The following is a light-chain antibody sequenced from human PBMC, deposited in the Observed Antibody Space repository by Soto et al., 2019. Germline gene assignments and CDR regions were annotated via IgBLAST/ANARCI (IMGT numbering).Light chain of an antibody. CDR3: QQYDEHSIT. CDR2: HAS. J-gene: IGKJ5*01. CDR1: QPISTW. Sequence: DIQMTQSPSTLSASVGDRVTITCRASQPISTWLAWYQQRPGKAPNLLIYHASSLESGVPSRFSGSGSGTEFTLSISRLQPDDFGTYYCQQYDEHSITFGQGTRLEIK. V-gene: IGKV1-5*01.